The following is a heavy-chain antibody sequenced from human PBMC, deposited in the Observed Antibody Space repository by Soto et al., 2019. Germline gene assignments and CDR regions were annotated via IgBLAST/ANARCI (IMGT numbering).Heavy chain of an antibody. CDR3: ASGGRTDSRYFDS. J-gene: IGHJ4*02. Sequence: EVQLVESGGGLVQPGGSLRLSCAAAGFTISDYYMDWVRQAPGMGLEWVARTRNKVNSYTTEYAASVKGRFTISRGGSENSVYLLMNSLKTEDTAVYYSASGGRTDSRYFDSWGQGTLATVSS. CDR1: GFTISDYY. D-gene: IGHD2-15*01. CDR2: TRNKVNSYTT. V-gene: IGHV3-72*01.